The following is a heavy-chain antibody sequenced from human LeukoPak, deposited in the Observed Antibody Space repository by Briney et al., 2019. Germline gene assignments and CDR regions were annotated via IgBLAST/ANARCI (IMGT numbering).Heavy chain of an antibody. CDR1: GGSISSSSYY. D-gene: IGHD3-10*01. CDR2: IYYSGST. V-gene: IGHV4-39*07. Sequence: PSETLSLTCTVSGGSISSSSYYWGWIRQPPGKGLEWIGSIYYSGSTYYNPSLKSRVTISVDTSKNQFSLKLSSVTAADTAVYYCATAVRGLDYYYYGMDVWGQGTTVTVSS. CDR3: ATAVRGLDYYYYGMDV. J-gene: IGHJ6*02.